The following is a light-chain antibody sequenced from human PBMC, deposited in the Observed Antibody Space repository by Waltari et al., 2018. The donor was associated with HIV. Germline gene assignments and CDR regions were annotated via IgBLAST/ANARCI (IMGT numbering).Light chain of an antibody. CDR1: QSVSSS. CDR2: YAS. V-gene: IGKV3-11*01. CDR3: QQRSDWPPALT. J-gene: IGKJ4*01. Sequence: PGERATLSSRASQSVSSSLAWYQQKPGQAPRLLIYYASNRATGIPARFSGSWSGTDFTLTISSLEPEDFAVYYCQQRSDWPPALTFGGGTKVEIK.